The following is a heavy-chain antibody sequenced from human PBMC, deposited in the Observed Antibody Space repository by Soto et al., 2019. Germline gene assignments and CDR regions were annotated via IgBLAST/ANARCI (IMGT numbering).Heavy chain of an antibody. J-gene: IGHJ4*02. CDR3: ASPGDGGYASFDC. CDR2: ISYDGSNK. CDR1: GVTFSSYA. D-gene: IGHD5-12*01. Sequence: QVQLVESGGGVVQPGRSLRLSCAASGVTFSSYAMHWVRQAPVKGLEWVAVISYDGSNKYYADSVKGRFTISRDNSKNTLYLEMNSLKPEDTAVYYCASPGDGGYASFDCWGQRTLVTVS. V-gene: IGHV3-30-3*01.